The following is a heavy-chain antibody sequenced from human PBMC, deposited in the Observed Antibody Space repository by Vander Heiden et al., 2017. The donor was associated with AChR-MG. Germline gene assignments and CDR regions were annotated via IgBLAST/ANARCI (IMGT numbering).Heavy chain of an antibody. CDR1: GASVSSPAYT. CDR3: ARSDILITSDATYYTPLDV. CDR2: IFYNGTA. D-gene: IGHD1-26*01. J-gene: IGHJ6*02. V-gene: IGHV4-30-4*01. Sequence: QVQLQESGPELVKPSQPLSLTCTASGASVSSPAYTWNWIRQPPGKGLEWVGYIFYNGTAYYNPSLRSRVIISVDTSRNQFSLKLTSVTAADTAVYYCARSDILITSDATYYTPLDVWGQGTAAIVSS.